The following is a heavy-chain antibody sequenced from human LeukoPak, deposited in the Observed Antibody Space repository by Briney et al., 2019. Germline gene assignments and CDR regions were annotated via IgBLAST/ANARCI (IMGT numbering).Heavy chain of an antibody. CDR3: AKYCDRTGYCNFDY. J-gene: IGHJ4*02. V-gene: IGHV3-23*01. D-gene: IGHD3-22*01. Sequence: GGSLRLSCRAPGLTFGSFAMGWVRQAPGKGLEWLSSISANGGRTFYADSVMGRFTISRDNSKNTLYLQINNLRAEDAALYYCAKYCDRTGYCNFDYWGQGTLVTVSS. CDR2: ISANGGRT. CDR1: GLTFGSFA.